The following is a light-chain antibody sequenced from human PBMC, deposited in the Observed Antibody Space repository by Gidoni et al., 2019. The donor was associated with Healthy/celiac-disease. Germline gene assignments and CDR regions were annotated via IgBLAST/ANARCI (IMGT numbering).Light chain of an antibody. CDR3: QSADSSGTYVV. V-gene: IGLV3-25*03. Sequence: SYDLTQPPSVSVSPGQTARITCSGDALPKQYAYWYQQKLGQAPVLVIYKDSERPSGIPERFSGSSSGTTVTLTISGVQAEDEADYYCQSADSSGTYVVFGGGTKLTVL. CDR2: KDS. CDR1: ALPKQY. J-gene: IGLJ2*01.